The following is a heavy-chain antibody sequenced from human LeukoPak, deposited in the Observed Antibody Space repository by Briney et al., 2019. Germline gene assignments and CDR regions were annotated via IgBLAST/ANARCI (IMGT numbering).Heavy chain of an antibody. CDR1: ALSFSDYT. D-gene: IGHD2-2*01. J-gene: IGHJ5*02. CDR3: ARLYCSTSSCYAADH. V-gene: IGHV3-21*01. Sequence: GGSLRLSCAASALSFSDYTMTWVRQAPGTGLEWVSSISSDSNHIFYADSVKGRFAISRDNAKNSLFLQMNSLRAEDTAMYFCARLYCSTSSCYAADHWGKGTLVTVSS. CDR2: ISSDSNHI.